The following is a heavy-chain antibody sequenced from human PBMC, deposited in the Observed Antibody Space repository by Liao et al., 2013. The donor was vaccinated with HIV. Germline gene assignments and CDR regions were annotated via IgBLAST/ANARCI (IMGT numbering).Heavy chain of an antibody. CDR3: ARSVAIVVVSATDAFDI. CDR2: INHSGTA. Sequence: QVHLQQWGAGLLKPSETLSLTCAVSGGSLTNYYWTWIRQSPGKGLEWIGEINHSGTANYNPSLKSRVTISIDTSKNQFSLKLNSVTAADTAVYYCARSVAIVVVSATDAFDIWGQGTMVTVSS. J-gene: IGHJ3*02. V-gene: IGHV4-34*01. CDR1: GGSLTNYY. D-gene: IGHD2-21*01.